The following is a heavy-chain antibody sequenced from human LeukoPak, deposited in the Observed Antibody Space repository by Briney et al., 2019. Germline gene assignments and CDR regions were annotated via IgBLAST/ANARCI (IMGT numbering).Heavy chain of an antibody. J-gene: IGHJ4*02. D-gene: IGHD4-17*01. CDR1: GYTFTSYG. Sequence: RASVNVSCKASGYTFTSYGISWVRQAPGQGLEWMGWISAYNGNTNYAQKLQGRVTMTTDTSTSTAYMELRSLISDDAAVYYCARGDDYGDYWGLYWGQGTLVTVSS. V-gene: IGHV1-18*01. CDR2: ISAYNGNT. CDR3: ARGDDYGDYWGLY.